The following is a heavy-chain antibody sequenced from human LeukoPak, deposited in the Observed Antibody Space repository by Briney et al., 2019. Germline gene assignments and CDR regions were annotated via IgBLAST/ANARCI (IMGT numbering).Heavy chain of an antibody. J-gene: IGHJ4*02. CDR1: GFTFSGYV. CDR3: AKEGFDS. CDR2: ISNSGGST. V-gene: IGHV3-23*01. Sequence: GGSLRLSCAASGFTFSGYVRGWFRQAPGKGLEWVSSISNSGGSTYYADSVKGRFTISRDNSKNTLYLQMNSLRAEDTAVYYCAKEGFDSWGQGTLVTVSS.